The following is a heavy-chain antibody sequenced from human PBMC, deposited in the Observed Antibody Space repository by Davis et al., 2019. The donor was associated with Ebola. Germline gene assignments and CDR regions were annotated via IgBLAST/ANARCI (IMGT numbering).Heavy chain of an antibody. V-gene: IGHV3-13*01. Sequence: PGGSLRLSCAASGFTFSSYDMHWVRQATGKGLEWVSAIGTAGDTYYPGSVKGRFTISRENAKNSLYLQMNSLRAGDTAVYYCARARIAAAGTEYYYYGMDVWGQGTTVTVSS. D-gene: IGHD6-13*01. J-gene: IGHJ6*02. CDR2: IGTAGDT. CDR3: ARARIAAAGTEYYYYGMDV. CDR1: GFTFSSYD.